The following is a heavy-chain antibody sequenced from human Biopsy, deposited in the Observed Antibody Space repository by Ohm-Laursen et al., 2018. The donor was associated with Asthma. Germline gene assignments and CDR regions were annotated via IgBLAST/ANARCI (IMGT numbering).Heavy chain of an antibody. D-gene: IGHD6-19*01. CDR2: HDHEEGGT. CDR3: ARCQVGYSSGWSLLLKKIYYSGMDV. J-gene: IGHJ6*02. CDR1: GYSLTDLS. Sequence: SVKVSCKISGYSLTDLSMHWVRQAPGQGLEWMGGHDHEEGGTVNARKFQGRVTITADESTSTAYMEVTSLRSEDTAIYYCARCQVGYSSGWSLLLKKIYYSGMDVWGQGTAVTVSS. V-gene: IGHV1-24*01.